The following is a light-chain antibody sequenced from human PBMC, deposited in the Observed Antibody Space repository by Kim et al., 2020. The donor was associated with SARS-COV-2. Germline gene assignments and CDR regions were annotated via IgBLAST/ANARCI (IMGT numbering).Light chain of an antibody. CDR1: SGDVGRYDF. CDR2: DVI. CDR3: SSHTSASSVV. J-gene: IGLJ2*01. V-gene: IGLV2-14*03. Sequence: QSALTQPASVSASPGQSITISCAGTSGDVGRYDFVSWYQQHPGKAPKLLIFDVINRPSGVSYRFSGSKSGNKASLTISGLQAEDEADYFCSSHTSASSVVFGGGTQLTVL.